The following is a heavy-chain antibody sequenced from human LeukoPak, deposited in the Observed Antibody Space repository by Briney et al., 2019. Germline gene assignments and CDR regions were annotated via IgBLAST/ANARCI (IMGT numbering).Heavy chain of an antibody. V-gene: IGHV1-18*01. Sequence: ASVKVSCKASSDTFIRYGISWVRRAPGQGLEWMGWISTGNGNTNYGQKFQGRVTMTTDTSTATAYMELRSLRFDDTAMYYCATANNWNYALGYWGQGTLVTVSS. CDR1: SDTFIRYG. CDR2: ISTGNGNT. CDR3: ATANNWNYALGY. J-gene: IGHJ4*02. D-gene: IGHD1-7*01.